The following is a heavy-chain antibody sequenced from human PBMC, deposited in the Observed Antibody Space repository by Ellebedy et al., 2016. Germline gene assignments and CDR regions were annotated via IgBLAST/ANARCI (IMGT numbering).Heavy chain of an antibody. V-gene: IGHV4-61*08. D-gene: IGHD1-14*01. J-gene: IGHJ4*02. CDR2: IYYSGST. Sequence: SETLSLTXTVSGGSISSGGYYWSWIRQHPGKGLEWIGYIYYSGSTNYNPSLKSRVTISVDTSKNQFSLKLSSVTAADTAVYYCARTTWTHYFDYWGQGTLVTVSS. CDR3: ARTTWTHYFDY. CDR1: GGSISSGGYY.